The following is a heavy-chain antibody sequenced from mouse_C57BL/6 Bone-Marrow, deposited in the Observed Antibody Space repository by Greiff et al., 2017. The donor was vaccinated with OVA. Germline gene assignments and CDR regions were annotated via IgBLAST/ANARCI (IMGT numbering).Heavy chain of an antibody. V-gene: IGHV1-78*01. CDR3: ASGGTTVVAPFAY. Sequence: VQGVESDAELVKPGASVKISCKVSGYTFTDHTIHWMKQRPEQGLEWIGYIYPRDGSTKYNEKFKGKATLTADKSSSTAYMQLNSLTSEDSAVYFCASGGTTVVAPFAYWGQGTLVTVSA. CDR1: GYTFTDHT. CDR2: IYPRDGST. J-gene: IGHJ3*01. D-gene: IGHD1-1*01.